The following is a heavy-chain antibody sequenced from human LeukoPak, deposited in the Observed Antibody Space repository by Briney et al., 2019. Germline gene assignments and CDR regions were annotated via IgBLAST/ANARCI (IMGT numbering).Heavy chain of an antibody. D-gene: IGHD2-2*01. Sequence: PGVSLRLSCAASGFTFSSYGMHWVRQAPGKGLEWVAFIRYDGSNKYYTDSVKGRFTISRDNSKNTLYLQMNSLRAEDSAVYYCAKSAGVMVPAATIDYWGQGTLVTVSS. CDR2: IRYDGSNK. CDR1: GFTFSSYG. J-gene: IGHJ4*02. CDR3: AKSAGVMVPAATIDY. V-gene: IGHV3-30*02.